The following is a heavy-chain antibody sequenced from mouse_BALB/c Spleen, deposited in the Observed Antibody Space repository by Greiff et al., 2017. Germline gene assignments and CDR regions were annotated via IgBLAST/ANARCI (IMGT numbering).Heavy chain of an antibody. V-gene: IGHV1-63*02. Sequence: VQLQQSGAELVRPGTSVKISCKASGYTFTNYWLGWVKQRPGLGLEWIGDIYPGGGYTNYNEKFKGKATLTADTSSSTAYMQLSSLTSEDSAVYFCARSDGYDGAYWGQGTLVTVSA. J-gene: IGHJ3*01. CDR2: IYPGGGYT. CDR3: ARSDGYDGAY. D-gene: IGHD2-2*01. CDR1: GYTFTNYW.